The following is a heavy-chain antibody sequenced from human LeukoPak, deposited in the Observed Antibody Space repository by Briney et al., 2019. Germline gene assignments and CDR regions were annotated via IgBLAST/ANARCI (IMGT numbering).Heavy chain of an antibody. CDR2: FKSTTDGGTT. CDR3: TTQGSGYYYFDC. J-gene: IGHJ4*02. CDR1: GFTFTNAW. V-gene: IGHV3-15*01. Sequence: GGYLRLSCAASGFTFTNAWMYWVRQAPGKGLEWVGRFKSTTDGGTTDYAAPVKGRFTISRDDSKNTLYLQMNSLKTEDTAVYYCTTQGSGYYYFDCWGQGTLVTVSS. D-gene: IGHD3-22*01.